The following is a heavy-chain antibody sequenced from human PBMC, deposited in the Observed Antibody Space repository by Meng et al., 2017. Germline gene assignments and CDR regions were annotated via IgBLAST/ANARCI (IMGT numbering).Heavy chain of an antibody. Sequence: RVQSGAAVKQPWASMQDSRKAAWYTFNSYGISWGRQAPGQGLEWMGWISAYNGNTNYAQKLQGRVTMTTDTSTSTAYMELRSLRSDDTAVYYCARGGIAVAIDYWGQGTLVTVSS. D-gene: IGHD6-19*01. V-gene: IGHV1-18*01. CDR2: ISAYNGNT. CDR3: ARGGIAVAIDY. CDR1: WYTFNSYG. J-gene: IGHJ4*02.